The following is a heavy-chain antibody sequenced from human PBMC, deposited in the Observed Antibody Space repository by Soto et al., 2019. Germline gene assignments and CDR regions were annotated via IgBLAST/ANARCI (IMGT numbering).Heavy chain of an antibody. CDR1: GYTFTSYG. CDR2: ISAYNGNT. J-gene: IGHJ5*02. Sequence: ASVKVSCKASGYTFTSYGISWVRQAPGQGLEWMGWISAYNGNTNYAQKLQGRVTMTTDTSTSTAYMQLRSLRSHDTAVYYCARRRGGYDSGWFEPWGQGPLVTVSS. V-gene: IGHV1-18*01. D-gene: IGHD5-12*01. CDR3: ARRRGGYDSGWFEP.